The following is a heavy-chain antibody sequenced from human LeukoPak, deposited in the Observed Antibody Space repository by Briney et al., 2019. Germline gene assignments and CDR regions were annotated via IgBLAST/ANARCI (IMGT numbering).Heavy chain of an antibody. CDR2: IDHRGDT. CDR3: ARGATISETGYFDF. CDR1: GGSFSRYY. J-gene: IGHJ4*03. V-gene: IGHV4-34*01. Sequence: PSETLSPTCAVYGGSFSRYYWSWIRQSPGEGLEWIAEIDHRGDTNYNPSVKSRVTISVDTSKNQFSLKVRSLSAADTAVYYCARGATISETGYFDFWGQGTLVTVSS. D-gene: IGHD5-24*01.